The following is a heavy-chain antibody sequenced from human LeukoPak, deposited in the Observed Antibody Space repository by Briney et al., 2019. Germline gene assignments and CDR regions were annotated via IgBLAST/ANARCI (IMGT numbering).Heavy chain of an antibody. J-gene: IGHJ4*02. Sequence: GGSLRLSCAASGFTFSNTAMSWVRQAPGKGLEWLSIISGSGLNAYYADSVKGRFTIPRDNSKSTLFLQMNSLRAEDTALYYCVKRTMAGVLERRTYYFDYWGQGSLVTVSS. CDR1: GFTFSNTA. CDR2: ISGSGLNA. D-gene: IGHD2-2*01. CDR3: VKRTMAGVLERRTYYFDY. V-gene: IGHV3-23*01.